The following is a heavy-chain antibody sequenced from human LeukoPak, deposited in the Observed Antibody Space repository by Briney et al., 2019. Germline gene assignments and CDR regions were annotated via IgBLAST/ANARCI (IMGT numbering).Heavy chain of an antibody. Sequence: SETLSLTCTVSGGSISHYYWSWVRQRPGKGLEWIGYCYYSGTTNYNPSLKSRVTISVDTSKNQFSLKLNSVTAADTAVYYCAREDPQTKVPEGMDVWGQGTTVTVSS. CDR2: CYYSGTT. V-gene: IGHV4-59*01. CDR3: AREDPQTKVPEGMDV. CDR1: GGSISHYY. D-gene: IGHD4/OR15-4a*01. J-gene: IGHJ6*02.